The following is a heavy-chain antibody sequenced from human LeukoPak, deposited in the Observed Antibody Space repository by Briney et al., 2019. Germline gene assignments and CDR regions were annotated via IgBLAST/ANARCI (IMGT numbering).Heavy chain of an antibody. CDR1: GGTFSSYA. CDR3: AREDVTVARVYYGMDV. J-gene: IGHJ6*02. Sequence: SVKVSCKASGGTFSSYAISWVRQAPGQGLEWMGGIIPIFGTANYAQKFQGRVTITADESTSTAYMELSSLRSEDTAVYYCAREDVTVARVYYGMDVWGQGTMVTVSS. D-gene: IGHD4-23*01. V-gene: IGHV1-69*13. CDR2: IIPIFGTA.